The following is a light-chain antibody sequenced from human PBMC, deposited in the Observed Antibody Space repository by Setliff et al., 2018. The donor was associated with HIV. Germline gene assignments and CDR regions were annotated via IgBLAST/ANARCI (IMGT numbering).Light chain of an antibody. CDR1: SSDVGGYNF. CDR2: EVT. CDR3: SSYTSNTTVI. V-gene: IGLV2-14*01. Sequence: LAQPASVSGSPGQSITISCTGTSSDVGGYNFVSWYQQHPGKAPKLMIYEVTNRPSGVSNRFSGSKSDNTASLTISGLQAEDEADYYCSSYTSNTTVIFGGGTKVTVL. J-gene: IGLJ2*01.